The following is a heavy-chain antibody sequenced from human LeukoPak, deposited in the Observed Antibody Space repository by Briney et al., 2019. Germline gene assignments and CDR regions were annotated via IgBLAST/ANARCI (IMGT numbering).Heavy chain of an antibody. V-gene: IGHV1-69*04. CDR1: GGTFSSYA. CDR2: IIPILGIA. D-gene: IGHD4-23*01. Sequence: ASVKVSCKASGGTFSSYAISWVRQAPGQGLEWMGRIIPILGIANYAQNFQGRVTITEDKSTSTAYMELSSLRSEDTAVYYCARGGDYGGRFDYWGQGTLVTVSP. J-gene: IGHJ4*02. CDR3: ARGGDYGGRFDY.